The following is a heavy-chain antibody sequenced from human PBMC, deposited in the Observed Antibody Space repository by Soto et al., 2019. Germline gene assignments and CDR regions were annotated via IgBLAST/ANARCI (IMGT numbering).Heavy chain of an antibody. D-gene: IGHD1-26*01. Sequence: GGSLRLSCAASGFTVSSNYMSWVRQAPGKGLEWVSVIYSGGSTYYADSVKGRFTISRHNSKNTLYLQMNSLRAEDTAVYYCARGINGWELNAFDIWGQGTMVTVSS. CDR3: ARGINGWELNAFDI. V-gene: IGHV3-53*04. CDR1: GFTVSSNY. CDR2: IYSGGST. J-gene: IGHJ3*02.